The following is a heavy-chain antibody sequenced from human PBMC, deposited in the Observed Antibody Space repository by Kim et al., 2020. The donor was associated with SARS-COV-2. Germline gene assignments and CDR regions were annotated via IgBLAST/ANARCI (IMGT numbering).Heavy chain of an antibody. V-gene: IGHV4-34*11. J-gene: IGHJ6*02. CDR2: T. Sequence: TNYHPSLKGRATVSVDTSKNQFSLKLTSVTAADTAVYWCAGTVPANGLDVWGPGTTVTVSS. CDR3: AGTVPANGLDV.